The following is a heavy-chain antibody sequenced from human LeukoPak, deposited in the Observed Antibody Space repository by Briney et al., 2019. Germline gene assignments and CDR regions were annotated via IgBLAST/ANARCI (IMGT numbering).Heavy chain of an antibody. J-gene: IGHJ6*03. V-gene: IGHV3-21*01. CDR3: ARETWIQLWLRPGGYYYYMDV. CDR1: GFTFSSYS. D-gene: IGHD5-18*01. CDR2: ISSSSSYI. Sequence: GGSLRLSCAASGFTFSSYSMNWVRQAPGKGLEWVSSISSSSSYIYYADSVKGRFTISRDNAKNSLYLQMNSLRAEDTAVYYCARETWIQLWLRPGGYYYYMDVWGKGTTVTVSS.